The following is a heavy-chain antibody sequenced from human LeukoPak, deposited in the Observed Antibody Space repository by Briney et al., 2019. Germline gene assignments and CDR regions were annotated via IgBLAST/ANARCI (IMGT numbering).Heavy chain of an antibody. CDR1: GGSISSGSYY. V-gene: IGHV4-61*01. J-gene: IGHJ4*02. CDR2: IYYSGST. Sequence: SQTLSLTCTVSGGSISSGSYYWSWIRQPPGKGLEWIGYIYYSGSTNYNPSLKSRVTISVDTSKNQFSLKLSSVTAADTAVYYCARGVVRYKPDWWGQGTLVTVSS. CDR3: ARGVVRYKPDW. D-gene: IGHD3-9*01.